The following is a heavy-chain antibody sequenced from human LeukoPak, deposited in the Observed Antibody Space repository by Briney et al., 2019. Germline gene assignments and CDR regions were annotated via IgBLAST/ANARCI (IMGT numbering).Heavy chain of an antibody. J-gene: IGHJ4*02. D-gene: IGHD1-26*01. CDR2: ISSSSSTI. CDR3: ARDYSGIDY. CDR1: GFTFSSYA. Sequence: PGGSLRLSCAASGFTFSSYAMNWVRQAPGKGLEWLSYISSSSSTIYSADSVKGRFTISRDNAKNSLYLQMNSLRAEDTAVYYCARDYSGIDYWAQGTLVIVSS. V-gene: IGHV3-48*01.